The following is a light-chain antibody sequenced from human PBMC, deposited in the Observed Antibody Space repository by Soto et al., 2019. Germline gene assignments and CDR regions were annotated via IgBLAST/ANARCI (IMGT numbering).Light chain of an antibody. Sequence: QSVLTQPASVSGSPGQSITLSCTGTSSDVGGYNYVSWYQQHPGKAPKLMIYDVSNRPSGVSNRFSDSKSGNTTSLTNSGHQAEDEADYYCSSYTSSSTLWVFGGGTKLAVL. CDR1: SSDVGGYNY. CDR2: DVS. V-gene: IGLV2-14*01. CDR3: SSYTSSSTLWV. J-gene: IGLJ3*02.